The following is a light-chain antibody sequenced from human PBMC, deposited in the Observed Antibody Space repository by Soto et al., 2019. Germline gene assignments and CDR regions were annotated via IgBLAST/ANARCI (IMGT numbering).Light chain of an antibody. Sequence: QSALTQPASVSGSPGQSITISCTGTSSDVGRYNLVSWYQHHPGKAPKLMIYEATKRPSGVSNRFSGSKSGNTASLTSSGLLAEDEADYYCCSYAGTSAVFGTGTKLTVL. V-gene: IGLV2-23*01. CDR1: SSDVGRYNL. J-gene: IGLJ1*01. CDR3: CSYAGTSAV. CDR2: EAT.